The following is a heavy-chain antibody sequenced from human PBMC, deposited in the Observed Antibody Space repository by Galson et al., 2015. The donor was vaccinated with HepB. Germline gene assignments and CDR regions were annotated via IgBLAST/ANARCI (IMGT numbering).Heavy chain of an antibody. CDR1: GFTFDDYA. V-gene: IGHV3-9*01. Sequence: SLRLSCAVSGFTFDDYAMHWVRQAPGKGLEWVSGITWSSGSIGYADSVKGRFTISRDNAKTSLYLQMNSLRAEDTALYYCAKDKGTYYGSGRVSGMDVWGQGTTVTVSS. J-gene: IGHJ6*02. D-gene: IGHD3-10*01. CDR3: AKDKGTYYGSGRVSGMDV. CDR2: ITWSSGSI.